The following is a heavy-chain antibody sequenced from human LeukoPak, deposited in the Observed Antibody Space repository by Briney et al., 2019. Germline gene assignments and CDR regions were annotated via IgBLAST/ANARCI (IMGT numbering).Heavy chain of an antibody. D-gene: IGHD3-9*01. CDR1: GFTLSTYS. Sequence: GGSLRLSCAASGFTLSTYSMNWVRQAPGKGLEWVSSISSSSYIYYADSVKGRFTISRDNAKNSLYLQMNSLRAEDTAVYYCAREGYDILTGDAFDIWGQGTMVTVSS. J-gene: IGHJ3*02. CDR3: AREGYDILTGDAFDI. CDR2: ISSSSYI. V-gene: IGHV3-21*01.